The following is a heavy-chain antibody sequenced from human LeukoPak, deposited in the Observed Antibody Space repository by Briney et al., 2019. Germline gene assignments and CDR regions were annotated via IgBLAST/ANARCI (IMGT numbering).Heavy chain of an antibody. D-gene: IGHD5-18*01. V-gene: IGHV3-64D*09. CDR3: VVSYLYAFDI. J-gene: IGHJ3*02. CDR2: ISSNGGST. CDR1: GFTFSSYA. Sequence: GRSLRLSCSASGFTFSSYAMHWVRQAPGKGLEYVSAISSNGGSTYYADSVKGRFTISRDNYKNTLNLQMRSLRAEDTAVYYCVVSYLYAFDIWGQGTMVTVSS.